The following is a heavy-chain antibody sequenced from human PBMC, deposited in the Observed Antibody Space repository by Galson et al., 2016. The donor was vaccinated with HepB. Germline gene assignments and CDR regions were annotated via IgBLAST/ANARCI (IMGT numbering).Heavy chain of an antibody. J-gene: IGHJ6*04. CDR1: GFTFSNYG. V-gene: IGHV3-33*01. CDR3: ARDEPYYYAMDV. Sequence: SLRLSCAASGFTFSNYGMHWVRQTPGKGLEWVAIIWYDENKKFYTDSVKGRFTISRDNSKNTLYLQMNSLRDEDTAVYYCARDEPYYYAMDVWGKGPTVTFSS. CDR2: IWYDENKK.